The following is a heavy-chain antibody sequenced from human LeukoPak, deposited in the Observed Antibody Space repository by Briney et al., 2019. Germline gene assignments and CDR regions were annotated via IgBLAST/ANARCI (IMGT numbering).Heavy chain of an antibody. CDR1: GFTFSSYS. Sequence: GGSLRLSCAASGFTFSSYSMNWVRQAPGKGLEWVSSISSSSSYIYYADSVKGRFTISRDNAKNSLYLQMNSLRAEDTAVYYCARGTLLWFGGTAWFDPWGQGTLVTVSS. J-gene: IGHJ5*02. CDR3: ARGTLLWFGGTAWFDP. CDR2: ISSSSSYI. V-gene: IGHV3-21*01. D-gene: IGHD3-10*01.